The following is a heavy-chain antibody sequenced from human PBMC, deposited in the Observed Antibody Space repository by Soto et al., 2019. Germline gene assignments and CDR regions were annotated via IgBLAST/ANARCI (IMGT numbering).Heavy chain of an antibody. J-gene: IGHJ6*02. CDR1: GGTFSSYA. CDR3: ARDQVTSIAASIPLDV. CDR2: IIPIFGTA. D-gene: IGHD6-6*01. Sequence: SVKVSCKASGGTFSSYAISWVRQAPGQGLEWMGGIIPIFGTANYAQKFQGRVTITADESTSTAYMELSSLRSEDTAVYYCARDQVTSIAASIPLDVWGQGTTVTVSS. V-gene: IGHV1-69*13.